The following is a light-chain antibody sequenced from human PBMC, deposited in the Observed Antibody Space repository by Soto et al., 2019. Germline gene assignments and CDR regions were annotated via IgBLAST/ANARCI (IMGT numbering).Light chain of an antibody. J-gene: IGLJ1*01. Sequence: HSALTQPASGSGSPGQSITLACTGTSSDVGGYNYVSWYQQHPGKAPKLMIYDVSDRPSGVSNRFSGSKSGNTASLTISGLQADDEADYYCNSYTTSSTFPCVFGTGTKLTVL. CDR1: SSDVGGYNY. CDR3: NSYTTSSTFPCV. CDR2: DVS. V-gene: IGLV2-14*01.